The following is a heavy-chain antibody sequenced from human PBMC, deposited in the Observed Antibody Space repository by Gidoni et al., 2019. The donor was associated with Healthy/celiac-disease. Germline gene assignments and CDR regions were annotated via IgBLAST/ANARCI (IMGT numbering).Heavy chain of an antibody. CDR3: ASAYYYDSSGYYFDY. Sequence: QVQLQESGPGLVKPSETLSLTCTVPGGSISSYYWSWIRQPPGKGLEWIGYIYYSGSTNYNPSLKSRVTISVDTSKNQFSLKLSSVTAADTAVYYCASAYYYDSSGYYFDYWGQGTLVTVSS. D-gene: IGHD3-22*01. CDR1: GGSISSYY. V-gene: IGHV4-59*08. CDR2: IYYSGST. J-gene: IGHJ4*02.